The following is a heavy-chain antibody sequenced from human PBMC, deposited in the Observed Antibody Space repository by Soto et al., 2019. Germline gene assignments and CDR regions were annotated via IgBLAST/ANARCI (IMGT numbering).Heavy chain of an antibody. CDR3: ARDQVHYYGSGSYYPYPDHLVNWFDP. V-gene: IGHV1-3*01. CDR2: INAGNGNT. Sequence: GASVKVSCKASGYTFTSYAMHWVRQAPGQRLEWMGWINAGNGNTKYSQKFQGRVTITRDTSASTAYMELSSLRSEDTAVYYCARDQVHYYGSGSYYPYPDHLVNWFDPWGQGTLVTVSS. J-gene: IGHJ5*02. CDR1: GYTFTSYA. D-gene: IGHD3-10*01.